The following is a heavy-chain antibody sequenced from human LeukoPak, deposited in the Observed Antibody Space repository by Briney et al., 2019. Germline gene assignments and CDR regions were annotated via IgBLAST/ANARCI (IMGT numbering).Heavy chain of an antibody. V-gene: IGHV1-69*01. J-gene: IGHJ6*02. CDR2: IIPIFGTA. Sequence: SVKVSCKASGGTVSSYAISWVRQAPGQGLEWMGGIIPIFGTANYAQKFQGRVTITADESTSTAYMELSSLRSEDTAVYYCARDSTGYSSGWYLGYGMDVWGQGTTVTVSS. D-gene: IGHD6-19*01. CDR1: GGTVSSYA. CDR3: ARDSTGYSSGWYLGYGMDV.